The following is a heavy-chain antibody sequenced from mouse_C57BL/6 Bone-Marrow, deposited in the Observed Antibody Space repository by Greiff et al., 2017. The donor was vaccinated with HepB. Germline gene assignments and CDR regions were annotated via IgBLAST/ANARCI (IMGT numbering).Heavy chain of an antibody. V-gene: IGHV1-26*01. D-gene: IGHD3-2*02. CDR1: GYTFTDYY. J-gene: IGHJ3*01. CDR3: AREGAAQATWFAY. CDR2: INPNNGGT. Sequence: EVQLQHSGPALVKPGASVKISCKASGYTFTDYYMNWVKQSHGKSLEWIGDINPNNGGTSYNQKFKGKATLTVDKSSSTAYMELRSLTSEDSAVYYCAREGAAQATWFAYWGQGTLVTVSA.